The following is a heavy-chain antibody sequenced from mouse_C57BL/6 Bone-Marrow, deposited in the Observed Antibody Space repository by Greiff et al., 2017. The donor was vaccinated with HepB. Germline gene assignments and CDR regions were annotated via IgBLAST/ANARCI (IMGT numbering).Heavy chain of an antibody. V-gene: IGHV6-3*01. CDR3: TDYYGSSQYFDV. Sequence: VQLVESGGGLVQPGGSMKLSCVASGFTFSNYWMDWVRQSPEKGLEWVAQIRLKSDNYATHYAESVKGRFTISRDDSKSSVYLQMNNLRAEDTGIYYCTDYYGSSQYFDVWGTGTTVTVSS. D-gene: IGHD1-1*01. J-gene: IGHJ1*03. CDR1: GFTFSNYW. CDR2: IRLKSDNYAT.